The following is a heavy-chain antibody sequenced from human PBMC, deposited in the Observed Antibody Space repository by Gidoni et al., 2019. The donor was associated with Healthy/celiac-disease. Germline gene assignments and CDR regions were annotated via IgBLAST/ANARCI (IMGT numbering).Heavy chain of an antibody. Sequence: QVQLVESGGGVVQPGGSLRLSCAASGFTFSSYGMHWVRQAPGKGLEWVAFIRYDGSNKYYADSVKGRFTISRDNSKNTLYLQMNSLRAEDTAVYYCAKDQLGYCSSTSCYTNYFDYWGQGTLVTVSS. V-gene: IGHV3-30*02. J-gene: IGHJ4*02. D-gene: IGHD2-2*02. CDR2: IRYDGSNK. CDR3: AKDQLGYCSSTSCYTNYFDY. CDR1: GFTFSSYG.